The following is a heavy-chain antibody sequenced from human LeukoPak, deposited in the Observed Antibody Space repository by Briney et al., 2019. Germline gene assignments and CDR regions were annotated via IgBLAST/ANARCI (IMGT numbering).Heavy chain of an antibody. V-gene: IGHV1-69*04. Sequence: SVKVSCKASGGTFSSYAIGWVRQAPGQGLEWMGRIIPILGIANYAQKFQGRVTITADKSTSTAYMELSSLRSEDTAVYYCARSHHPYSYDSYWGQGTLVTVSS. D-gene: IGHD5-18*01. J-gene: IGHJ4*02. CDR1: GGTFSSYA. CDR2: IIPILGIA. CDR3: ARSHHPYSYDSY.